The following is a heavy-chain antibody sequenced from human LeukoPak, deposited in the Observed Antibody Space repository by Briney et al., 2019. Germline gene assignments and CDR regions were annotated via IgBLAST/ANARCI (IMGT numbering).Heavy chain of an antibody. CDR3: ARRSRVAVAGILCFDP. CDR2: ISISGSTI. V-gene: IGHV3-11*01. D-gene: IGHD6-19*01. Sequence: PGGSLRLSCAASGFTFSDYYMSWIRQAPGKGLEWVSYISISGSTIYYADSVKGRFTISRDNAKNSLYLQMNSLRAEDTAVYYCARRSRVAVAGILCFDPWGQGTLVTVSS. J-gene: IGHJ5*02. CDR1: GFTFSDYY.